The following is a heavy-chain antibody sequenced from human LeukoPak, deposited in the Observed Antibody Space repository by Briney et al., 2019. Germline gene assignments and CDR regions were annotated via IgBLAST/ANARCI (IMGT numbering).Heavy chain of an antibody. CDR1: GFTFDDYA. J-gene: IGHJ5*02. CDR2: ISWNSGSI. D-gene: IGHD3-3*01. CDR3: AKDGRPAQEWSNWFDP. Sequence: GGSLRLSCAASGFTFDDYAMHWVRQAPGKGLEWVSGISWNSGSIGYADSVKGRFTISRDNAKNSLYLQMNSLRAEDTALYYCAKDGRPAQEWSNWFDPWGQGTLVTVSS. V-gene: IGHV3-9*01.